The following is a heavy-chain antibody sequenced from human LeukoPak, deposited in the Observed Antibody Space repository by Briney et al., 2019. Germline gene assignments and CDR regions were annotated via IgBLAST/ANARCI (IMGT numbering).Heavy chain of an antibody. CDR1: GGTFSSYA. J-gene: IGHJ3*02. D-gene: IGHD3-3*01. CDR3: ATVEDFFI. Sequence: SVKVSCKASGGTFSSYAISWVRQAPGQGLEWMGGIIPIFGTANYAQKFQGRVTMTEDTSTDTAYMELSSLRSEDTAVYYCATVEDFFIWGQGTMVTVSS. V-gene: IGHV1-69*06. CDR2: IIPIFGTA.